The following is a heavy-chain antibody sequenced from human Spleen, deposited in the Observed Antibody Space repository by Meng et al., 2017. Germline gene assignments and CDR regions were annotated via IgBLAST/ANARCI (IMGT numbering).Heavy chain of an antibody. V-gene: IGHV3-21*04. D-gene: IGHD2-2*01. J-gene: IGHJ6*02. CDR2: ISSSSSYI. Sequence: GESLKISCAACGFTFSSYSMNWVRQAPGKGLEWVSSISSSSSYIYYADSVKGRFTISRDNAKNSLDLQMNSLRAEDTAVYYCANGRVPQYYYYYGMDVWGQGTTVTVSS. CDR1: GFTFSSYS. CDR3: ANGRVPQYYYYYGMDV.